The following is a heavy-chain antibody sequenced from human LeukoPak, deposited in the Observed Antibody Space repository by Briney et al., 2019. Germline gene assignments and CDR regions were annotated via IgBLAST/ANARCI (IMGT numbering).Heavy chain of an antibody. J-gene: IGHJ4*02. Sequence: ASVKLSCKASGYTFTSYGISWVRQAPGQGLEWMGWISAYDGNTNYAEKLQGRVTMTTDTSTSTAYMELRSLRSDDPAVYYCASDTLYGDELEDYWGQGTLVTVSS. V-gene: IGHV1-18*01. CDR1: GYTFTSYG. D-gene: IGHD4-17*01. CDR3: ASDTLYGDELEDY. CDR2: ISAYDGNT.